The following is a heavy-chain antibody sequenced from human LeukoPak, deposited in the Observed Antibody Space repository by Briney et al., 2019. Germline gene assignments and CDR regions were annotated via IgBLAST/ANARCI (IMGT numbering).Heavy chain of an antibody. D-gene: IGHD2-2*02. V-gene: IGHV3-7*01. CDR2: IKQDGSEK. Sequence: GGSLRLSCAASGFTFSSSWMSWVRQAPGKGLEWVANIKQDGSEKYYVDSVKGRFTISRDNAKNSLYLQMNSLRAEDTAVYYCARERGGYCSSTTCYKAFDIWGQGTMVTVSS. CDR1: GFTFSSSW. J-gene: IGHJ3*02. CDR3: ARERGGYCSSTTCYKAFDI.